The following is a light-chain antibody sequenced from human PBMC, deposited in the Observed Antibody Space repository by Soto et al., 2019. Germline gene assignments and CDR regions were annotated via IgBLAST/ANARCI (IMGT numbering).Light chain of an antibody. Sequence: DIQMTQSPSSLSASVGHRVTITCRASQSISSYLNWYQQKPGKAPNLLIYAASSLQSGVPSRFSGSGSGTGFTLIISSLQPEDFATYYCQQSYSTPRTFGQGTKVDIK. J-gene: IGKJ1*01. V-gene: IGKV1-39*01. CDR1: QSISSY. CDR3: QQSYSTPRT. CDR2: AAS.